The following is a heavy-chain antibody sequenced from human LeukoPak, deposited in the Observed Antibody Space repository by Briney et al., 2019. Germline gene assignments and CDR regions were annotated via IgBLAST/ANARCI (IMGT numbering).Heavy chain of an antibody. V-gene: IGHV3-33*06. J-gene: IGHJ4*02. CDR2: IWYDGNNK. CDR3: AKDADIVLMVYAPKSNFDY. CDR1: GFTFSSYG. Sequence: GGSLRLSCAASGFTFSSYGMHWVRQAPGKGLEWVALIWYDGNNKYYADSVKGRFTISRDNSKNTLYLQLNSLRAEDTAVYYCAKDADIVLMVYAPKSNFDYWGQGTLVTVSS. D-gene: IGHD2-8*01.